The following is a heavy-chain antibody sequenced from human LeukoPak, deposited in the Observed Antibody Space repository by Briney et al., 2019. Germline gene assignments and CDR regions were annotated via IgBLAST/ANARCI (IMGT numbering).Heavy chain of an antibody. CDR1: GGSISSYY. D-gene: IGHD3-22*01. CDR2: IYTSGST. V-gene: IGHV4-4*07. Sequence: PSETLSLTCSVSGGSISSYYWSWIRQPAGKGLEWIGRIYTSGSTNYNPSLKSRVTMSVDTSKNQFSLKLSSVTAADTAVYYCARGSKWPYYYDSSGSNFDYWGQGTLVTVSS. CDR3: ARGSKWPYYYDSSGSNFDY. J-gene: IGHJ4*02.